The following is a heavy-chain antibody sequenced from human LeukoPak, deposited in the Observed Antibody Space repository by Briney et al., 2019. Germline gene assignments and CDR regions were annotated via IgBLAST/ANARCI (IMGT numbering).Heavy chain of an antibody. CDR2: INTNTGNP. CDR1: GYSFTNYA. D-gene: IGHD3-22*01. CDR3: AKGLLITRTWFDP. J-gene: IGHJ5*02. Sequence: GASVKDSCKASGYSFTNYAMNWVRQAPGQGLEWVGWINTNTGNPTYAQGFTGRLVFSLDTTVSTEYLKISSLKAENTAVYYGAKGLLITRTWFDPWGQGTLVTVSS. V-gene: IGHV7-4-1*02.